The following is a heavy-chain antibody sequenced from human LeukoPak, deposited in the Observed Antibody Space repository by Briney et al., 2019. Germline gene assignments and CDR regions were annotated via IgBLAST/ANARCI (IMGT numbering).Heavy chain of an antibody. CDR1: GGSISSYY. J-gene: IGHJ4*02. Sequence: SETLSLTCTVSGGSISSYYWSWIRQPAGKGLEWIGYIYYSGSTNYNPSLKSRVTISVDTSKNQFSLKLSSVTAADTAVYYCAGGQGDGYNSDYWGQGTLVTVSS. CDR2: IYYSGST. V-gene: IGHV4-59*01. D-gene: IGHD5-24*01. CDR3: AGGQGDGYNSDY.